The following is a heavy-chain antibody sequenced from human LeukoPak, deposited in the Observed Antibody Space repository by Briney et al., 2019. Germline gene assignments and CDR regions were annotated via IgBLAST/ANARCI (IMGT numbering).Heavy chain of an antibody. Sequence: GGSLRLSCVVAGFTVDSAFVTWVRQPPGKGLEYVGRIKSETDGGTIDYGAPVKGRFTISSDASKNTLFLQINSLKTEDTAFYYCTAKPYISGRDYWGQGTLVTVSS. D-gene: IGHD2-2*02. J-gene: IGHJ4*02. CDR1: GFTVDSAF. CDR2: IKSETDGGTI. V-gene: IGHV3-15*01. CDR3: TAKPYISGRDY.